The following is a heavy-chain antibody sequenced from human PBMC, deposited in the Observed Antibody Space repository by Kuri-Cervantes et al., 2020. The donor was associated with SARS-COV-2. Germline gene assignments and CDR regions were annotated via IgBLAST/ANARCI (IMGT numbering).Heavy chain of an antibody. D-gene: IGHD2-2*01. J-gene: IGHJ3*02. CDR2: ISAYNGNT. CDR1: GYTFTSYG. Sequence: ASVKVSCKASGYTFTSYGISWVRQAPGQGLEWMGWISAYNGNTNYAQKLQGRVTMTTDTSTSTAYMELRSLRSDDTAVYYCARPRGIVVVPAATGGAFDIWGQGTMVTVSS. V-gene: IGHV1-18*01. CDR3: ARPRGIVVVPAATGGAFDI.